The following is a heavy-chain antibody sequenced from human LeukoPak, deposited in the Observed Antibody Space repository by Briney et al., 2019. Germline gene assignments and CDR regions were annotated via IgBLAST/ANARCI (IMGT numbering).Heavy chain of an antibody. D-gene: IGHD2-8*02. Sequence: GGSLRLSCSASGLTVTNAWMNWVRQAPGEGLDWVGRIASRTDGGATDYAAPVKGRFTISRDNSKNTLYLQMNSLRAEDTAVYYCAKAPGPVYWGQGTLVTVSS. CDR1: GLTVTNAW. V-gene: IGHV3-15*07. J-gene: IGHJ4*02. CDR2: IASRTDGGAT. CDR3: AKAPGPVY.